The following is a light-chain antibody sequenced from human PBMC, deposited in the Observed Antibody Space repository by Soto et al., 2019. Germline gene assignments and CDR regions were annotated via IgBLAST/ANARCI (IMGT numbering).Light chain of an antibody. Sequence: QSVLTQPPSASGTPGQRVNISCFGSSSNIGGNTVYWYQQLPGTAPKLVIHSNNQRPSGVPARFSGSKSGTSASLAISGLQSEDEADYYCAAWDDSLNGLVFGGGTKLTVL. V-gene: IGLV1-44*01. CDR3: AAWDDSLNGLV. J-gene: IGLJ2*01. CDR1: SSNIGGNT. CDR2: SNN.